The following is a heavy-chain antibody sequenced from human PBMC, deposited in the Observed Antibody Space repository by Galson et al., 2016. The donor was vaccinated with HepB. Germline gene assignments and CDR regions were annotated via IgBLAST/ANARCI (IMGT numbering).Heavy chain of an antibody. CDR1: GFTFSSHS. D-gene: IGHD6-19*01. J-gene: IGHJ4*02. CDR2: ISSSGSYI. Sequence: SLRLSCAASGFTFSSHSMNWFRQAPGKGLEWVSSISSSGSYIDSADSVKGRFTISRDNAKNSLYLQMDSLRAEDTAVYYCARTLYWQWLADYWGQGTLVTVSS. V-gene: IGHV3-21*01. CDR3: ARTLYWQWLADY.